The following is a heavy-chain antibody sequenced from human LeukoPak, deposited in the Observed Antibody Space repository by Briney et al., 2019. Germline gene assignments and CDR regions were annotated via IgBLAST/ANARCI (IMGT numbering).Heavy chain of an antibody. Sequence: GGSLRLPCAASGFTFSNYAMNWVRQAPGKGLEWVANIKQDGSEKYYVDSVKGRFTISRDNAKNSLYLQMNSLRAEDTAVYYCARAPYCSSTSCYAFDIWGQGTMVTVSS. J-gene: IGHJ3*02. D-gene: IGHD2-2*01. CDR3: ARAPYCSSTSCYAFDI. V-gene: IGHV3-7*01. CDR1: GFTFSNYA. CDR2: IKQDGSEK.